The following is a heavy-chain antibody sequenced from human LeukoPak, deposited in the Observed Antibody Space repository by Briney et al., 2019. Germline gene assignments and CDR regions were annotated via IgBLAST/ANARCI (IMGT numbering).Heavy chain of an antibody. Sequence: GGSLRLSCAASGFTFSSYAMHWVRQAPGKGLEWVAVISYDGSNKYYADSVKGRFTISRDNSKNTLYLQMNSLRAEDTAVYYCARSRASLDIHFDYWGQGTLVTVSS. CDR2: ISYDGSNK. CDR3: ARSRASLDIHFDY. CDR1: GFTFSSYA. J-gene: IGHJ4*02. D-gene: IGHD3/OR15-3a*01. V-gene: IGHV3-30*04.